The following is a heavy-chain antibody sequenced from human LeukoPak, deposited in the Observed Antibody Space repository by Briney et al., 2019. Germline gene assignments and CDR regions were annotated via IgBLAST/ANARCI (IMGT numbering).Heavy chain of an antibody. CDR1: GGSISSGSYY. V-gene: IGHV4-61*02. D-gene: IGHD3-16*02. Sequence: PSETLSLTCTVSGGSISSGSYYWSWIRQPAGKGLEWIGRIYTSGSTNYNPSLKSRVTISVDTSKNQFSLKLSSVTAADTAVYYCARTNYDYVWGSYRYSYYFDYWGQGTLVTVSS. CDR3: ARTNYDYVWGSYRYSYYFDY. CDR2: IYTSGST. J-gene: IGHJ4*02.